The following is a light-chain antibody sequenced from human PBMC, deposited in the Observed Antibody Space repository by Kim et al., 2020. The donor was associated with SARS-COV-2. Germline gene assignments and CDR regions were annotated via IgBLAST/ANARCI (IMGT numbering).Light chain of an antibody. CDR2: GKN. Sequence: ALGKTVRITCQGDSLRSYYASWYQQKPGQAPVLVIYGKNNRPSGIPDRFSGSSSGNTASLTITGAQAEDEADYYCNSRDSSGNIGVFGGGTKLTVL. CDR1: SLRSYY. CDR3: NSRDSSGNIGV. J-gene: IGLJ3*02. V-gene: IGLV3-19*01.